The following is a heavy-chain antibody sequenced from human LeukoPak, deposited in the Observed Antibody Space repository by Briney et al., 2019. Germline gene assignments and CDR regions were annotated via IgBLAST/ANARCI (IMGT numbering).Heavy chain of an antibody. Sequence: GGSLRLSCAASGFTFSSYAMHWVRQAPGKGLEWVAVMSYDGSNKNYADSVKGRFTISRDNSKNTLYLLMNSLRVEDTAVYYCARDRGSSWVYYYYMDVWGKGTPVTVSS. CDR2: MSYDGSNK. CDR3: ARDRGSSWVYYYYMDV. D-gene: IGHD6-13*01. CDR1: GFTFSSYA. J-gene: IGHJ6*03. V-gene: IGHV3-30-3*01.